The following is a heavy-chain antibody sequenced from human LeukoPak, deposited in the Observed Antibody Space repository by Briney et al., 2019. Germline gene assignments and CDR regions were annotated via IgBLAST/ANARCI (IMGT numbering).Heavy chain of an antibody. D-gene: IGHD3-22*01. CDR1: GGPISSYY. V-gene: IGHV4-59*08. J-gene: IGHJ5*02. CDR3: ARLSYYYDSSGPGREYNWFDP. CDR2: IYYSGST. Sequence: SETLSLTCTAPGGPISSYYWSWIRQPPGKGLQWIGNIYYSGSTNYNPSLKSRVTISVDTSKNQFSLKLSSVTAADTAVYYCARLSYYYDSSGPGREYNWFDPWGQGTLVTVSS.